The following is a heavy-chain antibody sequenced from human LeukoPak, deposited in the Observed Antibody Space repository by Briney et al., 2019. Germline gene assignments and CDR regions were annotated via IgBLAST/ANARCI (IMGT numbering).Heavy chain of an antibody. CDR1: GFTFSSYG. D-gene: IGHD3-10*01. Sequence: GGSLRLSCAASGFTFSSYGMSWVRQAPGKGLEWVSAISGSGGSTYYADSVKGRFTVSRDNARNSLFLELSSLRPEDTAVYYCTRDQSVRYAFDIWGQGSLVTVSS. CDR2: ISGSGGST. CDR3: TRDQSVRYAFDI. V-gene: IGHV3-23*01. J-gene: IGHJ3*02.